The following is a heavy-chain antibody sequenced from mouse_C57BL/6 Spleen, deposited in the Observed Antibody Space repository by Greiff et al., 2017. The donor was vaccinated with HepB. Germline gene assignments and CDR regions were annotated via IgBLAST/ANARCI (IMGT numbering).Heavy chain of an antibody. Sequence: QVQLKQSGAELARPGASVKLSCKASGYTFTSYGISWVKQRTGQGLEWIGEIYPRSGNTYYNEKFKGKATLTADKSSSTAYMELRSLTSEDSAVYFCAREGTTVVSYYFDYWGQGTTLTVSS. J-gene: IGHJ2*01. D-gene: IGHD1-1*01. V-gene: IGHV1-81*01. CDR2: IYPRSGNT. CDR3: AREGTTVVSYYFDY. CDR1: GYTFTSYG.